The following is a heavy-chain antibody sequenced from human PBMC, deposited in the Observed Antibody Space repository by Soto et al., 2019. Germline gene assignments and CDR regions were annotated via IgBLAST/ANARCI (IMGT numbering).Heavy chain of an antibody. CDR2: INHSGST. V-gene: IGHV4-34*01. J-gene: IGHJ4*02. CDR1: GGSFSGYY. Sequence: QVQLQQWGAGLLKPSETLSLTCAVYGGSFSGYYWSWIRQPPGKGLEWIGEINHSGSTNYNPSLKSRVTISVDTSKNQFSLKLSSVTAADTAVYYCARGQKRSSGSLDYWGQGTLVTVSS. CDR3: ARGQKRSSGSLDY. D-gene: IGHD6-19*01.